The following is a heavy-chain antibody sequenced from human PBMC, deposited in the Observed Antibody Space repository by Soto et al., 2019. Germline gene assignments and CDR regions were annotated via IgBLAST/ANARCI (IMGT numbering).Heavy chain of an antibody. Sequence: RGSPGLSCAASGFTFSSYSMSWVRQAPGKGLEWVSAISGSGGSTYYADSVKGRFTISRDNSKNTLYLQMNSLRAEDTAVYYCAIVPAAIPFDYRGQGTVVT. V-gene: IGHV3-23*01. CDR1: GFTFSSYS. CDR3: AIVPAAIPFDY. CDR2: ISGSGGST. D-gene: IGHD2-2*01. J-gene: IGHJ4*02.